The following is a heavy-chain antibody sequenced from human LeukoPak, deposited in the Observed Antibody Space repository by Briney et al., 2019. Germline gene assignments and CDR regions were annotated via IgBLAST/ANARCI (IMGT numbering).Heavy chain of an antibody. Sequence: PGGSLRLSCAASGFTFSSYWMHWVRQAPGKGLVWVSRINSDGSSTSYADSVKGRFTISRDNAKNTLYLQMNSLRAEDTAVYYCARMGIAVAGGDWFDPWGQGTLVTVSS. CDR2: INSDGSST. V-gene: IGHV3-74*01. J-gene: IGHJ5*02. CDR1: GFTFSSYW. D-gene: IGHD6-19*01. CDR3: ARMGIAVAGGDWFDP.